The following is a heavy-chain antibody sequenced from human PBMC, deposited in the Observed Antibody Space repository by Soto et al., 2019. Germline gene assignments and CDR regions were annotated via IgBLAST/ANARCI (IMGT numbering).Heavy chain of an antibody. Sequence: QVQLQESGPGLVKPSQTLSLTCTVSGGSISSGGYYWSWIRQHPGKGLEWIGYIYYSGSTYYNPSLTRRVTISVDTSKNQFSLKLSSVTAADTAVYYCAKAGSGRSTQYNWFDPWGQGTLVAVSS. CDR3: AKAGSGRSTQYNWFDP. D-gene: IGHD3-10*01. CDR2: IYYSGST. V-gene: IGHV4-31*03. CDR1: GGSISSGGYY. J-gene: IGHJ5*02.